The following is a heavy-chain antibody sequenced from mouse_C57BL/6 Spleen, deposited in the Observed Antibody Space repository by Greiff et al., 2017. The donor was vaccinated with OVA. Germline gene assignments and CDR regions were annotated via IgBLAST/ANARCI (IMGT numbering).Heavy chain of an antibody. D-gene: IGHD1-1*01. CDR1: GYTFTSYW. CDR3: ARSDYYGSSLFDY. Sequence: VQLQQPGAELVKPGASVKLSCKASGYTFTSYWMHWVKQRPGRGLEWIGRFDPNSGGTTYTEKFKSKATLTVDKPSSTAYMQLSSLTSEDSAVYYCARSDYYGSSLFDYWGQGTTLTVSS. CDR2: FDPNSGGT. V-gene: IGHV1-72*01. J-gene: IGHJ2*01.